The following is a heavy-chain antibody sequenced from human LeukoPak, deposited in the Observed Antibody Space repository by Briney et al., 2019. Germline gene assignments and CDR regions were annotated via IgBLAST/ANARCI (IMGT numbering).Heavy chain of an antibody. CDR1: GYTFTSHD. D-gene: IGHD3-10*01. V-gene: IGHV1-8*01. Sequence: ASVKVSCKASGYTFTSHDINWVRQATGQGLEWMGWMNPNSGNTGYAQKFQGRVTMTRNTSISTAYMELSSLRSEDTAVYYCARWRHYGSLFDYWGQGTLVTVSS. CDR2: MNPNSGNT. J-gene: IGHJ4*02. CDR3: ARWRHYGSLFDY.